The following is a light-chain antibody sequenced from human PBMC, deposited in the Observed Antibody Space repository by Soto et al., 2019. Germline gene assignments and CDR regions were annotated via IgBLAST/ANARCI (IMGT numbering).Light chain of an antibody. J-gene: IGKJ1*01. CDR2: KAS. V-gene: IGKV1-5*03. Sequence: DIQMTQSPSTLSASVGDRVTITCRASQSISSWLAWYQQKPGKAPKLLIYKASSLESGVPSRFSGSGSGTELTLTISSLQPDDFETYHCQQYNSYWTFGQGTKVEIK. CDR3: QQYNSYWT. CDR1: QSISSW.